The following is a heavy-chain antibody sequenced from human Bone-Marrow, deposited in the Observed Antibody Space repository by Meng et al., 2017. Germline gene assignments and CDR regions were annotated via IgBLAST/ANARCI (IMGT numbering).Heavy chain of an antibody. V-gene: IGHV1-2*06. CDR1: GYTFTGYY. D-gene: IGHD6-19*01. CDR2: INPNSGGT. J-gene: IGHJ4*02. CDR3: ARVPGYSSGWYYFDY. Sequence: GQVVQSGAEVKKPGASVKVSCKASGYTFTGYYMHWVRQAPGQGLEWMGRINPNSGGTNYAQKFQGRVTMTRDTSISTAYMELSRLRSDDTAVYYCARVPGYSSGWYYFDYWGQGTLVTVSS.